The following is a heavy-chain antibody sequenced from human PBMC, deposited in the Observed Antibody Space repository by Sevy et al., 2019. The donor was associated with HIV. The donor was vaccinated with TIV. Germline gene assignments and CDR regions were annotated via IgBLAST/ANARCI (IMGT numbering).Heavy chain of an antibody. J-gene: IGHJ6*02. V-gene: IGHV3-21*01. Sequence: GGSLRLSCAASGFTFSSYSMNWVRQAPGKGLEWVSSISSSSSYIYYADSVKGRFTISRDNAKNSLYLQMNSLRAEDTAVHYCARDWVELGYGMDVWGQGTTVTVSS. CDR2: ISSSSSYI. CDR3: ARDWVELGYGMDV. CDR1: GFTFSSYS. D-gene: IGHD1-26*01.